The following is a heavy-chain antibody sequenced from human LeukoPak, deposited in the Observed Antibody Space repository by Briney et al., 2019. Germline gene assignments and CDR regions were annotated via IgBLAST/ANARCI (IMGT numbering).Heavy chain of an antibody. CDR3: AKDGGSGSYEKNY. CDR1: GFTFSSYA. J-gene: IGHJ4*02. Sequence: GGSLRLSCAASGFTFSSYAMSWVRQAPGKGLEWVSAISGSGGSTYYADSVKGRFTISRDNSKNTLYLQVNSLRAEDTAVYYCAKDGGSGSYEKNYWGQGTLVTASS. CDR2: ISGSGGST. D-gene: IGHD1-26*01. V-gene: IGHV3-23*01.